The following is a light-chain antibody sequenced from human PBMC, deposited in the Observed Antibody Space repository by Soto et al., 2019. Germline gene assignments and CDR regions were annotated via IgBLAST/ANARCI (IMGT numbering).Light chain of an antibody. CDR3: QKYTSAFT. J-gene: IGKJ3*01. CDR2: ASS. CDR1: QGISNY. V-gene: IGKV1-27*01. Sequence: DLQMTQSPSSLSASVGDRVTITCRASQGISNYLAWYQQKPGKVPKLLIYASSTLQSGVPSRFSGSGSGTDFTLTSSSLQTEDVATYYCQKYTSAFTFGPGTKVDIK.